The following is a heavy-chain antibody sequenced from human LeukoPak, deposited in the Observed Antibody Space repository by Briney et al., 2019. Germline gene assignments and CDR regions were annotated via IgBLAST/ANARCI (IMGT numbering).Heavy chain of an antibody. V-gene: IGHV3-23*01. CDR3: ANSPGYSYGPLDY. Sequence: GGSLRLSCAASGFTFSSYAMSWVRQAPGKGLEWVPAISGSGGSTYYADSVKGRFTISRDNSKNTLYLQMNSLRAEDTAVYYCANSPGYSYGPLDYWGQGTLVTVSS. CDR2: ISGSGGST. CDR1: GFTFSSYA. J-gene: IGHJ4*02. D-gene: IGHD5-18*01.